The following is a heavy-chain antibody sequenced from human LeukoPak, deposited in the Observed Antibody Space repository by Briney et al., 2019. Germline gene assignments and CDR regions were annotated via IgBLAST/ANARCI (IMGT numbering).Heavy chain of an antibody. Sequence: GGSLRLSCAASGFTVSSNYMGWVRQAPGKGLEWVSVIYSGGSTYYADSVKGRVTISGDNSKNTLYLQMNSLRAEDTAVYYCARSASWYEAFDYWGQGTLVTVSS. V-gene: IGHV3-53*01. CDR2: IYSGGST. J-gene: IGHJ4*02. D-gene: IGHD6-13*01. CDR1: GFTVSSNY. CDR3: ARSASWYEAFDY.